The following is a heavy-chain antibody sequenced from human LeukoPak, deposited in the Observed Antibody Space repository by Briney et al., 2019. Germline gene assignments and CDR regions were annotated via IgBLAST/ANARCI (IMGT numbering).Heavy chain of an antibody. CDR1: GYTFTSYY. V-gene: IGHV1-46*01. CDR2: INPSGGST. J-gene: IGHJ5*02. D-gene: IGHD4-23*01. Sequence: GASVKVSCKASGYTFTSYYMHWVRQAPGQGLEWMGIINPSGGSTNYAQKFQGRIIMTRDMSTTTDYMELSSLKSDDTAVYYCARDNSIHERGWWFDPWGQGTLVTVSS. CDR3: ARDNSIHERGWWFDP.